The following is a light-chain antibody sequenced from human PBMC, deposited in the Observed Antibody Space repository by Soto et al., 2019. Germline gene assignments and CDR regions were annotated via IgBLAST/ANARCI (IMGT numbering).Light chain of an antibody. Sequence: DIVLTQSPATLSLSPGDRATLSCRASQNVNNYLAWYQQKPGQAPRLLIYDASNRATGIPDRFSGSASGTDFTLTISRLEPEDFAIYYCQQRLSWYTFGQGTRLEIK. CDR1: QNVNNY. CDR3: QQRLSWYT. V-gene: IGKV3-11*01. J-gene: IGKJ2*01. CDR2: DAS.